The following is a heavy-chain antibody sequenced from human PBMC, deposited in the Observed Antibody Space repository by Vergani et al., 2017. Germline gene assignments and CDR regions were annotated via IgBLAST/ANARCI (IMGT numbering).Heavy chain of an antibody. Sequence: QVQLVESGGGVVQPGRSLRLSCAASGFMFSTYGLHWVRQAPGKGLEWVAVIWYDGSNKYYADSVKGRFTISRDISKNTLFLHMNSLRPEDTAVYYCAKVGRSEVAGTFGAFDIWGQGTMVTVSS. CDR3: AKVGRSEVAGTFGAFDI. J-gene: IGHJ3*02. V-gene: IGHV3-33*06. CDR2: IWYDGSNK. D-gene: IGHD6-19*01. CDR1: GFMFSTYG.